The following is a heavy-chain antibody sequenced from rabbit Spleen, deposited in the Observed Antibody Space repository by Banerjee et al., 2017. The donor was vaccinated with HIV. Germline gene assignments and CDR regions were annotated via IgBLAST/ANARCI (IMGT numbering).Heavy chain of an antibody. CDR2: INIVTGKS. J-gene: IGHJ4*01. CDR3: ARDLITVIGWNFNL. D-gene: IGHD1-1*01. V-gene: IGHV1S40*01. Sequence: QSLEESRGGLVQPEGSLTLTCTASGFSFSSNYYMCWVRQAPGKGLEWIACINIVTGKSVYASWALGRFIMSRTSSTTVTLQMTSLTVADTATYFCARDLITVIGWNFNLWGQGTLVTVS. CDR1: GFSFSSNYY.